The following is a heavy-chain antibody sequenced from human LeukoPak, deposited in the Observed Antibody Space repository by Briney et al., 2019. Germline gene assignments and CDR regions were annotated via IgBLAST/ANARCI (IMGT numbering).Heavy chain of an antibody. CDR1: GGSISSCGYY. CDR3: ARDRVRGTITYAGFDP. Sequence: SQTLSLTCTVSGGSISSCGYYWSWIRQHPGKGLEWIGYIYYSGSTYYIPSLKSRVAISIDTSKNQFFLKLSSVTAADTAVYYCARDRVRGTITYAGFDPWGQGTLVTVSS. CDR2: IYYSGST. D-gene: IGHD3-10*01. V-gene: IGHV4-31*03. J-gene: IGHJ5*02.